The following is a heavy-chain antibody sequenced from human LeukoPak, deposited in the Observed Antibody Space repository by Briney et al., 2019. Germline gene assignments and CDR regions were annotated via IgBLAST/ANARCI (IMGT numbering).Heavy chain of an antibody. CDR1: GFTFSSYW. V-gene: IGHV3-7*01. CDR2: IKQDGSEK. CDR3: AREVAAAYFDY. Sequence: GGSLRLSCAASGFTFSSYWMSWVRQAPGKGLEWVANIKQDGSEKYYVDSVKGRFTISRDNAKNSLYLQMNSLGAEDTAVYYCAREVAAAYFDYWGQGTLVTVSS. J-gene: IGHJ4*02. D-gene: IGHD2-15*01.